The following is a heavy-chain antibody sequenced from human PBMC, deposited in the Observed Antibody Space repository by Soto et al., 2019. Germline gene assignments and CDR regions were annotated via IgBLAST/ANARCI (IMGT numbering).Heavy chain of an antibody. D-gene: IGHD3-22*01. Sequence: GGSLRLSCAASGFTFSSYWMYWVRQAPGKGLVWVSRINSDGSSTSYADSVKGRFTISRDNAKNTLYLQMNGLRAEDTAVYYCARETRLGPYYDSSGPFDYWGQGTLVTVSS. CDR3: ARETRLGPYYDSSGPFDY. V-gene: IGHV3-74*01. J-gene: IGHJ4*02. CDR1: GFTFSSYW. CDR2: INSDGSST.